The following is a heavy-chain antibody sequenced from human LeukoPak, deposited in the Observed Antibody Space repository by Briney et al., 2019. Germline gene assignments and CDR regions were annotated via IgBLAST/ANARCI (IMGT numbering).Heavy chain of an antibody. D-gene: IGHD2-15*01. Sequence: GESLKISCKGSGYSFTSYWISWVRQMPGKGLEWMGRIDPSDSYTNYSPSFQGHVTISADKSISTAYLQWSSLKASDTAMYYCARAPTLGYWSGGSCYWFDPWGQGTLVTVSS. CDR2: IDPSDSYT. CDR1: GYSFTSYW. CDR3: ARAPTLGYWSGGSCYWFDP. J-gene: IGHJ5*02. V-gene: IGHV5-10-1*01.